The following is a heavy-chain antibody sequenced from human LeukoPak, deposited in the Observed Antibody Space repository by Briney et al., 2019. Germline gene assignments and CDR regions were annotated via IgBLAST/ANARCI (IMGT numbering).Heavy chain of an antibody. Sequence: PGGSLRLSCAASGFSFSTFGMHWARRAPGKGLEWVAVIWNDGSKKFYADSVKGRFTISRDNSQNTLYLQMNRLRAEDTAVYYCGRDSLGGDYWGQETLVTVSS. J-gene: IGHJ4*02. V-gene: IGHV3-33*01. D-gene: IGHD3-16*01. CDR3: GRDSLGGDY. CDR2: IWNDGSKK. CDR1: GFSFSTFG.